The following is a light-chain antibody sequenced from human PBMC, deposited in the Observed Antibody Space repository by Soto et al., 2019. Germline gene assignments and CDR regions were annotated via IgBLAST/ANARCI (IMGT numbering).Light chain of an antibody. J-gene: IGKJ5*01. CDR1: QSISTW. CDR2: AAS. V-gene: IGKV1-9*01. CDR3: QQLNSYFSIT. Sequence: DIQLTQSPSLLSASVGDRVTITCRASQSISTWLAWYQQKPGKAPRLLIYAASTLQSGVPSRFSGSGSGTDFTLTISSLQPEDFATYYCQQLNSYFSITFGQGTRLEIK.